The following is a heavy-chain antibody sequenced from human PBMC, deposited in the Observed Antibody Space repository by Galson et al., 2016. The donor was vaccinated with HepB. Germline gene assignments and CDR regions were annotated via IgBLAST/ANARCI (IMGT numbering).Heavy chain of an antibody. Sequence: SLRLSCAASGFTFNSYAMNWVRQAAGKGLEWVSLISGSGGIRHYADSVKGRFTISRDNSENTLYLQMNSLRAEDTAVYYCAILGMYYRDTSDYFTEDFWGQGTLVTVSS. V-gene: IGHV3-23*01. J-gene: IGHJ4*02. D-gene: IGHD3-22*01. CDR2: ISGSGGIR. CDR1: GFTFNSYA. CDR3: AILGMYYRDTSDYFTEDF.